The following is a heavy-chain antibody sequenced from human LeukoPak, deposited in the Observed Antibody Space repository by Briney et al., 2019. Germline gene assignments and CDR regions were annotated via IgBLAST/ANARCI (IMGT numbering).Heavy chain of an antibody. D-gene: IGHD5-18*01. CDR1: GYSFTSYW. Sequence: GESLRISCKGSGYSFTSYWISWVRQMPGKGLEWMGRIDPSDSYTNYIPSFQGHVTNSADKSISTAYLQWSSLKASETAMYYCARQSTGGMVDTDFDYWGQGILVTVSS. V-gene: IGHV5-10-1*01. CDR2: IDPSDSYT. CDR3: ARQSTGGMVDTDFDY. J-gene: IGHJ4*02.